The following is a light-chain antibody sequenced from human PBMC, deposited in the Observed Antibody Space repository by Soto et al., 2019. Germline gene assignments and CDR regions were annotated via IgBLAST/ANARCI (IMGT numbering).Light chain of an antibody. CDR1: QSVSSSY. J-gene: IGKJ4*01. CDR2: GAS. V-gene: IGKV3-20*01. Sequence: EIVLTQSPGTLSLSPGERATLSCRASQSVSSSYLAWYQQKPGQAPRLLIYGASSRVTGIPDRFSGSGSGTDFTLTISILEPEDFAVYYCQQYGSSPLTFGGGTKVEIK. CDR3: QQYGSSPLT.